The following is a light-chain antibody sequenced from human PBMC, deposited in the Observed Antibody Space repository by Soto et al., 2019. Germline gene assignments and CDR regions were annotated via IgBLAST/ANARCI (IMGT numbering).Light chain of an antibody. V-gene: IGKV3-20*01. CDR1: QSVRSDY. J-gene: IGKJ1*01. Sequence: EIVLTQSPGTLSLSPGERATLSCRASQSVRSDYLAWYQQKPGQAPRLHIYGASTRATGIPDRFTGSGSGTDFTLTISGLEPEDVAVYYGQQYGSSPRTFGQGTKVEIK. CDR3: QQYGSSPRT. CDR2: GAS.